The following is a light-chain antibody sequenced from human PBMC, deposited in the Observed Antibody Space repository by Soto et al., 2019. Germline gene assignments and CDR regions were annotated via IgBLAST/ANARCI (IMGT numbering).Light chain of an antibody. Sequence: QSALTQPASVSGSPGQSITISCTGTSSDVGGYNYVSWYQQHPGKAPKFMIYDVSNRPSGVSNRFSGSKSGNTASLTISGLPAEDEAYYYCCSYTTSNTRQIVFGTGTKLTVL. CDR2: DVS. V-gene: IGLV2-14*01. CDR3: CSYTTSNTRQIV. CDR1: SSDVGGYNY. J-gene: IGLJ1*01.